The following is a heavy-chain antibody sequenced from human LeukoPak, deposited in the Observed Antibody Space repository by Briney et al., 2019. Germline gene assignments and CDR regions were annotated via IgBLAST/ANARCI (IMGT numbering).Heavy chain of an antibody. J-gene: IGHJ5*02. CDR2: IWYDGSNK. CDR1: GFTFSSYG. D-gene: IGHD3-10*01. CDR3: ARVALGSYNWFDP. V-gene: IGHV3-33*01. Sequence: GGSLRPSCAASGFTFSSYGMHWVRQAPGKGLEWVAVIWYDGSNKYYADSVKGRFTISRDNSKNTLYLQMNSLRAEDTAVYYCARVALGSYNWFDPWGQGTLVTASS.